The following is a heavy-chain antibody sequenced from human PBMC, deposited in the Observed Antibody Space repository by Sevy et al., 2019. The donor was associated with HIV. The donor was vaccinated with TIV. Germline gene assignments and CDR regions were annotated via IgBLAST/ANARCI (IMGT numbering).Heavy chain of an antibody. D-gene: IGHD3-22*01. CDR3: ARQKVRSAYYYDTSGRQGKADFDS. Sequence: SETLSLTCTVSGGSIGSNSFYWGWIRQPPGKELEWIGTVSYGGSTYYNPSLRSRVTISVDASKKQFSLKLSSVTAADTAVYYCARQKVRSAYYYDTSGRQGKADFDSWGQGTRVTVSS. V-gene: IGHV4-39*01. J-gene: IGHJ4*02. CDR1: GGSIGSNSFY. CDR2: VSYGGST.